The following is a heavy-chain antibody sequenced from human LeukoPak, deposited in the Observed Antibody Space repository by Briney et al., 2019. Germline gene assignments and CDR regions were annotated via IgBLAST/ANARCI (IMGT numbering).Heavy chain of an antibody. J-gene: IGHJ4*02. Sequence: ASVKVSXKASGGTFSSYAISWVRQAPGQGLEWMGRIIPIFGTANYAQKFQGRVTITTDESTSTAYMELSSLRSEDTAVYYCARDRGLGDSNGYDYWGQGTLVTVSS. CDR1: GGTFSSYA. CDR2: IIPIFGTA. CDR3: ARDRGLGDSNGYDY. V-gene: IGHV1-69*05. D-gene: IGHD4-11*01.